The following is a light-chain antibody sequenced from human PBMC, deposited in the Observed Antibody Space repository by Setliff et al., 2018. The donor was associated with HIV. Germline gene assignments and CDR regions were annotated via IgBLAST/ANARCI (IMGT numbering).Light chain of an antibody. CDR1: SSDVGGYNY. J-gene: IGLJ1*01. Sequence: QSALTQPRSVSGSPRQSVTISCTGTSSDVGGYNYVSWYQQHPGKAPKLMIYDVSKRPSGVPDRFSGSKSGNTASLTISGLQAEDEADYYCCSYAGNYTYVFGTGTKVTVL. CDR3: CSYAGNYTYV. CDR2: DVS. V-gene: IGLV2-11*01.